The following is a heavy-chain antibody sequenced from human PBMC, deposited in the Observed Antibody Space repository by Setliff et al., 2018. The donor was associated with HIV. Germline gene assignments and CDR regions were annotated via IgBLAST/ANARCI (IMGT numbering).Heavy chain of an antibody. CDR1: GYTFTDWF. D-gene: IGHD1-1*01. Sequence: ASVKVSCKSSGYTFTDWFMHWVRQAPGQGLEWMGWISAYNGGTNYAQKFQGRVTMTRNTSISTAYMELSSLRSEDTAIYYCARGHSGNDYWGQGTLVTVSS. CDR3: ARGHSGNDY. V-gene: IGHV1-2*02. J-gene: IGHJ4*02. CDR2: ISAYNGGT.